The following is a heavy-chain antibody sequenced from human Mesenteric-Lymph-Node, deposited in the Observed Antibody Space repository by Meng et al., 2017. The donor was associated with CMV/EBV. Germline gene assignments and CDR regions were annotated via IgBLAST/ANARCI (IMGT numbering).Heavy chain of an antibody. Sequence: GESLKISCAASGLIFSDCGMNWVRQAPGKGLEWVSSITSDGTYTDYADSVRGRFTISRDNAKNSLYLQMNSLRAEDTAVYYCARGFTYYSSYWGQGTLVTVSS. CDR2: ITSDGTYT. J-gene: IGHJ4*02. D-gene: IGHD3-10*01. CDR3: ARGFTYYSSY. V-gene: IGHV3-21*01. CDR1: GLIFSDCG.